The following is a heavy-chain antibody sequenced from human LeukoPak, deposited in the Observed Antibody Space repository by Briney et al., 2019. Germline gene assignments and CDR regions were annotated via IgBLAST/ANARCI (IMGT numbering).Heavy chain of an antibody. V-gene: IGHV4-59*12. D-gene: IGHD4-17*01. J-gene: IGHJ4*02. Sequence: SETLSLTCTVSGGSISSYYWSWIRQPPGKGLEWIGYIYYSGSTNYNPSLKSRVTISVDTSKNQFSLKLSSVTAADTAVYYCASPDYGEADYWGQGTLVTVSS. CDR3: ASPDYGEADY. CDR2: IYYSGST. CDR1: GGSISSYY.